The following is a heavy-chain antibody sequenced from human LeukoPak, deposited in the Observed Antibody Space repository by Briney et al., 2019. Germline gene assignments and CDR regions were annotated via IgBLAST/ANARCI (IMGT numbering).Heavy chain of an antibody. CDR3: ARGRPPSFFDY. J-gene: IGHJ4*02. CDR1: GGSFSGYY. V-gene: IGHV4-34*01. Sequence: SETLSLTCDVSGGSFSGYYWTWIRQPPGKGPEWIGEINHSGITNYNPSLKSRVTISLDTSKNQFSLRLTSVTAADTAVYYCARGRPPSFFDYWGQGTLVTVSS. CDR2: INHSGIT. D-gene: IGHD3-16*02.